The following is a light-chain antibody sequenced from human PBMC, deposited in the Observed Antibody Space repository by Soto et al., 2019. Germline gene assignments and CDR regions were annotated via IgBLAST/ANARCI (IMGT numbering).Light chain of an antibody. J-gene: IGKJ4*01. CDR1: QSLLHSNGYNY. V-gene: IGKV2-28*01. CDR3: MQALQTPRLT. Sequence: DIVMTQSPLSLPVTPGEPASISCRSSQSLLHSNGYNYLDWYLQKPGQSPQLLIYFGSNRASGVPFRVNWSGTGSHFTTKISRVEDKDVWGYYCMQALQTPRLTFGGGTKVEIK. CDR2: FGS.